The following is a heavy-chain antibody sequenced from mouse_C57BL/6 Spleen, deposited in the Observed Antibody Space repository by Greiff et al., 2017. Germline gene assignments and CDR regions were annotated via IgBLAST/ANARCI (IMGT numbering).Heavy chain of an antibody. D-gene: IGHD1-1*01. J-gene: IGHJ1*03. V-gene: IGHV3-1*01. CDR1: GYSITSGYD. CDR3: ARDGSSYWYFDV. Sequence: EVKLQESGPGMVKPSQSLSLTCTVTGYSITSGYDWHWIRHFPGNKLEWMGYISYSGSTNYNPSLKSRISITHDTSKNHFFLKLNSVTTEDTATYYCARDGSSYWYFDVWGTGTTVTVSS. CDR2: ISYSGST.